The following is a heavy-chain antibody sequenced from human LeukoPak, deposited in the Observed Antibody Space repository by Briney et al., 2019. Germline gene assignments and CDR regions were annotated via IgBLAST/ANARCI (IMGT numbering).Heavy chain of an antibody. V-gene: IGHV4-30-2*01. D-gene: IGHD1-26*01. Sequence: PSETLSLTCTVSGGSISSGGYYWSWLRQPPGKGLEWIGYIYHSGSTYYNPSLKSRVTISVDRSKNQFSLKLSSVTAADTAVYYCARGGSYYVVGAFDIWGQGTMVTVSS. CDR2: IYHSGST. CDR1: GGSISSGGYY. CDR3: ARGGSYYVVGAFDI. J-gene: IGHJ3*02.